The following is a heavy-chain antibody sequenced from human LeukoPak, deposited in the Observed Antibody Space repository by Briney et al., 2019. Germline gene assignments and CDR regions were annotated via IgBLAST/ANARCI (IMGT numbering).Heavy chain of an antibody. CDR3: ARRKSGEGFFDY. CDR1: GYTFTSYA. D-gene: IGHD1-26*01. J-gene: IGHJ4*02. V-gene: IGHV1-18*01. Sequence: GASVKVSCKASGYTFTSYAITWVRQAPGQGLEWVGWISTSSGNTNYAQKLQGRVTMTTDTSTSTAYMEVRSLRSDDTAVYYCARRKSGEGFFDYWGQGTLVTVSS. CDR2: ISTSSGNT.